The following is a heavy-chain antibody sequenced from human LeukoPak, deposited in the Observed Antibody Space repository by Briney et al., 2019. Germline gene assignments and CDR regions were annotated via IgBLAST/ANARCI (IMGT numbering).Heavy chain of an antibody. CDR2: IIPIFGTA. CDR3: ARDRPYCSSTSCLGSWFDP. J-gene: IGHJ5*02. CDR1: GGTFSSYA. V-gene: IGHV1-69*01. D-gene: IGHD2-2*01. Sequence: ASVKVSCKASGGTFSSYATSWVRQAPGQGLEWMGGIIPIFGTANYAQKFQGRVTITADESTSTAYMELSSLRSEDTAVYYCARDRPYCSSTSCLGSWFDPWGQGTLVTVSS.